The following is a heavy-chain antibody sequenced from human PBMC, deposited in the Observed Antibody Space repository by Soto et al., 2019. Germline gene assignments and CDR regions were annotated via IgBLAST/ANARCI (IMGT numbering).Heavy chain of an antibody. Sequence: EVQLLESGGGLVQPGGSLRLSCAASGFTFSTYAMSWGRQASGRGLEWVSTISGSGDNTYYGDSVKGRFTISRDNSKNTLYLQMNSLRAEDTAVYYCAKNCHSSSCGRDYWGQGTLVTVSS. CDR1: GFTFSTYA. CDR2: ISGSGDNT. V-gene: IGHV3-23*01. D-gene: IGHD6-19*01. CDR3: AKNCHSSSCGRDY. J-gene: IGHJ4*02.